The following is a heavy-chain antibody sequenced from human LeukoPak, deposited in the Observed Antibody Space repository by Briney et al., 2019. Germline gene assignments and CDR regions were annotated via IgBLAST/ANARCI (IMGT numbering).Heavy chain of an antibody. D-gene: IGHD4-23*01. J-gene: IGHJ4*02. CDR2: IYYSGST. CDR3: AAGGSTVVPLY. CDR1: GGSITSYY. V-gene: IGHV4-59*01. Sequence: SETLSLTCTVSGGSITSYYWSWIRQSPGKGLEWIGFIYYSGSTNYNPSLKSRVTVSVDTSKNQFSLKLTSVTAADTAVYYCAAGGSTVVPLYWGQGTLVTVSS.